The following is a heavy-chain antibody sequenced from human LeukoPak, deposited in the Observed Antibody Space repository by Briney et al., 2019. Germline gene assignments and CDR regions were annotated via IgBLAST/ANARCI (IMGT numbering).Heavy chain of an antibody. CDR3: AGLYLPYTSAWYGSAFDI. CDR2: INPNSGGT. D-gene: IGHD6-13*01. CDR1: GYTFTGYY. J-gene: IGHJ3*02. Sequence: ASVKVSCKASGYTFTGYYMHWVRQAPGQGLEWMGWINPNSGGTNYAQKFQGRVTMTRDRSITTAYLQWSSLKASDTAMYYCAGLYLPYTSAWYGSAFDIWGQGTMVTVSS. V-gene: IGHV1-2*02.